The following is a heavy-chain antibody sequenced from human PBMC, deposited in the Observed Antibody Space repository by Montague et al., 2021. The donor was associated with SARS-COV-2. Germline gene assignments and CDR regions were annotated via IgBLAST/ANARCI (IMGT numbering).Heavy chain of an antibody. D-gene: IGHD2-2*01. J-gene: IGHJ6*02. Sequence: PALVKPTQTLALTCAFSGFSLSSSGEGVGWLRQPPGKALEWLAVIFWDDDKRYSPSLRSRLTITKDTAKNQVVLTMTTMDPVDTATYFYARSGGTYCSSNSSYVRPWGVWGQGTKVTVSS. V-gene: IGHV2-5*02. CDR1: GFSLSSSGEG. CDR3: ARSGGTYCSSNSSYVRPWGV. CDR2: IFWDDDK.